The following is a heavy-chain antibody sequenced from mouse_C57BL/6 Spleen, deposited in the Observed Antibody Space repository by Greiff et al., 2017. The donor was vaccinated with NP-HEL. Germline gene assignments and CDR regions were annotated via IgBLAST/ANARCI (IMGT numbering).Heavy chain of an antibody. V-gene: IGHV14-1*01. CDR2: IDPEDGDT. J-gene: IGHJ1*03. CDR1: GFNIKDYY. CDR3: TIRGNLLLDFDG. D-gene: IGHD2-1*01. Sequence: VQLQQSGAELVRPGASVKLSCTASGFNIKDYYMHWVKQRPEQGLEWIGRIDPEDGDTEYAPKFQGKATMTADTSSNTAYLQLSSLTSEDTAVYYCTIRGNLLLDFDGWGTGTTVTVSS.